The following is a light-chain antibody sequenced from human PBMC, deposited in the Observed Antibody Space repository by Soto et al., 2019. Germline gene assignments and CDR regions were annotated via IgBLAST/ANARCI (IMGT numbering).Light chain of an antibody. CDR2: DAS. CDR3: QQYGSSPWT. J-gene: IGKJ1*01. Sequence: LLTQSPATLSVSPGQRVTLSCRASQSISSYLAWYQQRPGQPSRLLIYDASNRATGIPARFSGSGSGTDFTLTISSLEPEDFAVYYCQQYGSSPWTFGQGTKVDIK. V-gene: IGKV3-11*01. CDR1: QSISSY.